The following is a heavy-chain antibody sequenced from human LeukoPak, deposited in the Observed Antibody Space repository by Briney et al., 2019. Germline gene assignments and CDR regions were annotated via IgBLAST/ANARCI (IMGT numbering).Heavy chain of an antibody. Sequence: ASVKVSCKASGYTFTSYYMHWVRQAPGQGLEWMGIINPSGGSTSYAQKFQGRVTMTRDTSTGTVYMELSSLRSEDTAVYYCARERGYSYGYYYYYYMDVWGKGTTVTVSS. J-gene: IGHJ6*03. CDR2: INPSGGST. V-gene: IGHV1-46*01. CDR3: ARERGYSYGYYYYYYMDV. D-gene: IGHD5-18*01. CDR1: GYTFTSYY.